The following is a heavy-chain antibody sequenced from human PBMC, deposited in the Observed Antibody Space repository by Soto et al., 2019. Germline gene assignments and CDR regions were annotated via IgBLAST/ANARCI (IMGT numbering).Heavy chain of an antibody. D-gene: IGHD3-22*01. CDR1: GFTFTSSA. Sequence: SVKVSCKASGFTFTSSAMQWVRQARGQRLEWIGWIVVGSGNTNYAQKLQERVTITRDMSTSTAYMELSSLRSEDTAVYYCAADWYYYDSSGSPGAFDIWGQGTMVTVSS. CDR2: IVVGSGNT. CDR3: AADWYYYDSSGSPGAFDI. J-gene: IGHJ3*02. V-gene: IGHV1-58*02.